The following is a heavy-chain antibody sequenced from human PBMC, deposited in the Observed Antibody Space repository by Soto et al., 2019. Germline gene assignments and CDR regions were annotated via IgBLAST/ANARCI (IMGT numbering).Heavy chain of an antibody. CDR2: ISYDGYDGTNK. Sequence: PGGSLRLSCVGSGFTFSSYGIHWVRQAPGKGLEWVAVISYDGYDGTNKIYADSVKGRFTISRDSSKNTVHLHMNSVRVEDAAVYFCARDRSFRRGHSFGYFDFWGQGALVTVSS. J-gene: IGHJ4*02. CDR3: ARDRSFRRGHSFGYFDF. D-gene: IGHD5-18*01. CDR1: GFTFSSYG. V-gene: IGHV3-30*03.